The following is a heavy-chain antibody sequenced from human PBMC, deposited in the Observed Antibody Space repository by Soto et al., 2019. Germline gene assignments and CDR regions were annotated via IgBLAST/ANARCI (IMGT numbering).Heavy chain of an antibody. CDR2: IIPILGIA. CDR1: GGTFSSYT. Sequence: QVQLVQSGAAVKKPGSSVKVSCKASGGTFSSYTISWVRQAPGQGLEWMGRIIPILGIANYAQKFQGRVTITADKSTSTAYMELSSLRSEDTAVYYCARDLGGDYGEEYFDYWGQGTLVTVSS. CDR3: ARDLGGDYGEEYFDY. D-gene: IGHD4-17*01. J-gene: IGHJ4*02. V-gene: IGHV1-69*08.